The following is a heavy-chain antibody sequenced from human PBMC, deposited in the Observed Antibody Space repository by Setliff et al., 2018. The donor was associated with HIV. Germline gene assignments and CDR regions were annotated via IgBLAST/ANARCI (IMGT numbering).Heavy chain of an antibody. J-gene: IGHJ3*02. Sequence: GGSLRLSCAASGFTFSNYEMNWVRQAPGKGLEWISYIGSSGSAIYYADSVKGRFTISRDNAKSSPYLQMNSLRAEDTAVYYCARLWGFAADVFDIWGQGTMVTVSS. CDR3: ARLWGFAADVFDI. CDR1: GFTFSNYE. D-gene: IGHD3-16*01. CDR2: IGSSGSAI. V-gene: IGHV3-48*03.